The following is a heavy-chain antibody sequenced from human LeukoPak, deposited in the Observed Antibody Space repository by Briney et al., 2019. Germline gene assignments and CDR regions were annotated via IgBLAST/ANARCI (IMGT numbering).Heavy chain of an antibody. J-gene: IGHJ3*02. D-gene: IGHD7-27*01. CDR1: GFTFSSYA. CDR2: ISYDESHK. V-gene: IGHV3-30*04. Sequence: GGSLRLSCAASGFTFSSYAMHWVRQAPGKGLEWVAVISYDESHKDYADSVKGRFTISRDNSKNTLYLQINNLRAEDTAVYYCARDGPGEPSGRDAFDIWGQGTMVTVSS. CDR3: ARDGPGEPSGRDAFDI.